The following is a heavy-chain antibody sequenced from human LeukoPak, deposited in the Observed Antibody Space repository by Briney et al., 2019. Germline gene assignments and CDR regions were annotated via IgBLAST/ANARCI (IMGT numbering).Heavy chain of an antibody. D-gene: IGHD2-2*01. CDR3: AKDLPDIVVVPAALAPAGYGMDV. CDR2: IWYDGSNK. V-gene: IGHV3-30*02. Sequence: PGGSLRLSCAASGFTFSSYGMHWVRQAPGKGLEWVAVIWYDGSNKYYADSVKGRFTISRDNPKNTLYLQMNSLRAEDTAVYYCAKDLPDIVVVPAALAPAGYGMDVWGQGTTVTVSS. J-gene: IGHJ6*02. CDR1: GFTFSSYG.